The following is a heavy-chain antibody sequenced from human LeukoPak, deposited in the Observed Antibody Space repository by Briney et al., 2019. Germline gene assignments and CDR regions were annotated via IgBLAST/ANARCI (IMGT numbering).Heavy chain of an antibody. J-gene: IGHJ4*02. V-gene: IGHV4-38-2*02. Sequence: SETLSLTCTVSGYSISSGYYWGWIRQPPRKGLEWIGSIHHSGSTYYNPSLKSRVTISVDTSRNQFSLNLSSVTAADTAVYFCARVDRNWNYFDYWGQGTLVTVSS. CDR2: IHHSGST. CDR3: ARVDRNWNYFDY. CDR1: GYSISSGYY. D-gene: IGHD1-20*01.